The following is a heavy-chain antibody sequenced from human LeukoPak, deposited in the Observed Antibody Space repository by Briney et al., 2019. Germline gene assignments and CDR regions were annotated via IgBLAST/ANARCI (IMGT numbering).Heavy chain of an antibody. D-gene: IGHD4-11*01. V-gene: IGHV4-34*01. J-gene: IGHJ4*02. Sequence: SETLSLTCAVYGGSFSGYYWSWIRQPPGKGLEWIGEINHSGSTNYNPSLKSRVTISVDTSKNQFSLKLSSVTAADTAVYYCARGLFSTTVAHFDYWGQGTLVTVPS. CDR1: GGSFSGYY. CDR2: INHSGST. CDR3: ARGLFSTTVAHFDY.